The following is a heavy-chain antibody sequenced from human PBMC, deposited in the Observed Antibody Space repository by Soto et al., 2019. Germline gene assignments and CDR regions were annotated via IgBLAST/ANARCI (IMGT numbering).Heavy chain of an antibody. CDR3: ARDQGENYYYYYYMDV. V-gene: IGHV3-66*01. CDR1: GFTVSSNY. CDR2: IYSGGST. Sequence: GGSLRLSCAASGFTVSSNYMSWVRQAPGKGLEWVSVIYSGGSTYYADSVKGRFTISRDNSKNTLYLQMNSLRAEDTAVYYCARDQGENYYYYYYMDVWGKGTTVTVSS. J-gene: IGHJ6*03.